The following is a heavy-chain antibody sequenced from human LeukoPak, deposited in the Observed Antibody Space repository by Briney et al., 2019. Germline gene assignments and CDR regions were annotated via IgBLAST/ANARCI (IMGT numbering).Heavy chain of an antibody. V-gene: IGHV4-4*07. D-gene: IGHD3-22*01. CDR3: ARDRYYYDSSGSVFDY. CDR2: IHTSGST. CDR1: GDSISSYY. J-gene: IGHJ4*02. Sequence: PSETLSLTCTVSGDSISSYYWSWIRQPPGKGLEWIGRIHTSGSTNYNPSLKSRVTMSVDTSKNQFSLKLSSVTAADTAVYYCARDRYYYDSSGSVFDYWGQGTLVTVSS.